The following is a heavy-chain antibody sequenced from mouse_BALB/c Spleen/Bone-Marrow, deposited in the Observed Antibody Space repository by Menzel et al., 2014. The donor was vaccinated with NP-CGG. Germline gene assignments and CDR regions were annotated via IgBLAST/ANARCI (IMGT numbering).Heavy chain of an antibody. CDR1: GYAFXIYW. Sequence: VQVVESGAELVRPGSSVKISCKASGYAFXIYWMNWVKQRPGQGLEWIGQIYPGDDDTDYNGKFKGKATLTADRSSSTAYMQLNSLTSEDSAVYFCARGGISIDYWGQGTTLTVSS. CDR3: ARGGISIDY. V-gene: IGHV1-80*01. J-gene: IGHJ2*01. CDR2: IYPGDDDT.